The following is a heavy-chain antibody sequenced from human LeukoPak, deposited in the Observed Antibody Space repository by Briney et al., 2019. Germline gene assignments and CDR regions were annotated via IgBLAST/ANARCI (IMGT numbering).Heavy chain of an antibody. CDR1: GYTFTSYG. V-gene: IGHV1-18*01. J-gene: IGHJ1*01. CDR3: ARARYYYDSSGPWYFQH. D-gene: IGHD3-22*01. Sequence: ASVKVSCKASGYTFTSYGISWVRQAPGQGLEWMGWISAYNGNTNYAQKLQGRVTMATDTSTSTAYMELRSLRSDDTAVYYCARARYYYDSSGPWYFQHWGQGTLVTVSS. CDR2: ISAYNGNT.